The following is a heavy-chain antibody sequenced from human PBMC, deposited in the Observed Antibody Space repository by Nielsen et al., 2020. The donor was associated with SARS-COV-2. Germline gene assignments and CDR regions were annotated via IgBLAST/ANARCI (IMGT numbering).Heavy chain of an antibody. Sequence: GESLKISCAGSGFTFSSYYFNWVRQAPGKGPEWVAYISSDSSWKQYADSVKGRVSISRDNAKKSLDLQMNSLRGEDTAVYYCARGVLDYWGQGALVTVSS. CDR2: ISSDSSWK. J-gene: IGHJ4*02. V-gene: IGHV3-48*01. CDR1: GFTFSSYY. D-gene: IGHD2-2*01. CDR3: ARGVLDY.